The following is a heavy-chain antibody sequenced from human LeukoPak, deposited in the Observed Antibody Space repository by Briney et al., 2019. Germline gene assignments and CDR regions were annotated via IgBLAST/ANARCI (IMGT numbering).Heavy chain of an antibody. Sequence: SETLSLTCTVSGASITRRYWSWIRQPPGKGLEWIGYINYSVNTNYNPSLKSRVTISVDTSKNQFSLKLSSVTAADTAVYYCGRGGGGSYLEYSFDYWGRGTLVTVSS. CDR3: GRGGGGSYLEYSFDY. J-gene: IGHJ4*02. CDR1: GASITRRY. V-gene: IGHV4-59*11. D-gene: IGHD3-10*01. CDR2: INYSVNT.